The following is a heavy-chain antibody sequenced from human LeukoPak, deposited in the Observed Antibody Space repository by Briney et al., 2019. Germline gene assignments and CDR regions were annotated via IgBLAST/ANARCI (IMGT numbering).Heavy chain of an antibody. CDR1: GFTFSSYA. D-gene: IGHD3-22*01. CDR3: AKGANECYYDSSGYYY. Sequence: GGSLRLSCAASGFTFSSYAMSWVRQAPGKGLEWVSAISGSGGSTYYADSVKGRFTISRDNSKNTLYLQMNSLRAEDTAVYYCAKGANECYYDSSGYYYWGQGTLVTVSS. CDR2: ISGSGGST. J-gene: IGHJ4*02. V-gene: IGHV3-23*01.